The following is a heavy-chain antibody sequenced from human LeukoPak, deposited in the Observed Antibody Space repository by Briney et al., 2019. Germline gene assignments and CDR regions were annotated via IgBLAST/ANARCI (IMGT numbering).Heavy chain of an antibody. CDR1: GFTFNSYA. CDR3: AKGLRGNYDY. J-gene: IGHJ4*02. D-gene: IGHD1-26*01. V-gene: IGHV3-23*01. CDR2: ITDSGIST. Sequence: PGGSLRLSCAASGFTFNSYAMAWVRQAPEKGLEWVSSITDSGISTYYADSVRGRFTISRDNSKNTLYLQMNSLRAEDTAVYYCAKGLRGNYDYWGQGTLVTVSS.